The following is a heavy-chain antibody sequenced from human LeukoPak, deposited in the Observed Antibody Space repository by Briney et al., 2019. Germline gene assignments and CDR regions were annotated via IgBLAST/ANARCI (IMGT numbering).Heavy chain of an antibody. Sequence: SVKVSCKASGGTLSSYAISWVRQAPGQGLEWMGGIIPIFGTANYAQKFQGRVTITADESTSTAYMELSSLRSEDTAVYYCARYSRYSSGPTPPDYWGQGTLVTVSS. V-gene: IGHV1-69*01. J-gene: IGHJ4*02. CDR1: GGTLSSYA. CDR3: ARYSRYSSGPTPPDY. D-gene: IGHD6-19*01. CDR2: IIPIFGTA.